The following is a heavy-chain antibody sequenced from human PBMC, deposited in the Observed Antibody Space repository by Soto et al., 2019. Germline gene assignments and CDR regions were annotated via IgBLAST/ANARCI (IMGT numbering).Heavy chain of an antibody. CDR2: TYYRSNWRH. D-gene: IGHD6-19*01. Sequence: SQTLSLTCAISGDSVSSNTASWNWIRSSPSRGLEWLGRTYYRSNWRHDYAVSVRSRITVNPDTSKNHFSLQLNSVTPDDTAVYYCARGVAGSGFDLWGQGTLVTVSS. CDR1: GDSVSSNTAS. J-gene: IGHJ4*02. CDR3: ARGVAGSGFDL. V-gene: IGHV6-1*01.